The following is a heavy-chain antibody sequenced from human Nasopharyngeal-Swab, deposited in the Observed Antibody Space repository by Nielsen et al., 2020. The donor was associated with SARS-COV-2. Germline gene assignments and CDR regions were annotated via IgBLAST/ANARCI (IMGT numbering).Heavy chain of an antibody. J-gene: IGHJ6*02. CDR3: ARDQAPDEIQLWGYYYYGMDV. V-gene: IGHV3-30*04. Sequence: GESLKISCAASGFTFSSYAMHWVRQAPGKGLEWVAVISYDGSNKYYADSVKDRFTISRDNSKNTLYLQMNSLRAEDTAVYYCARDQAPDEIQLWGYYYYGMDVWGQGTTVTVSS. CDR1: GFTFSSYA. D-gene: IGHD5-18*01. CDR2: ISYDGSNK.